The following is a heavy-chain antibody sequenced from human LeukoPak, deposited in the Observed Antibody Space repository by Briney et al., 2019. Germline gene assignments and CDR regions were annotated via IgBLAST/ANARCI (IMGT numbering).Heavy chain of an antibody. J-gene: IGHJ6*03. CDR1: GCTIGSYD. D-gene: IGHD4-17*01. CDR3: AGEGYYGDYSKSFYYMVV. V-gene: IGHV4-4*07. Sequence: PSETLSLTCTVSGCTIGSYDWSWIRQPAGKGLEWIGRKNTDYNPSLKSRATMAVDTSTSEISMRSTSVTVTSPAVYDSAGEGYYGDYSKSFYYMVVWGKRTTVSVSS. CDR2: KNT.